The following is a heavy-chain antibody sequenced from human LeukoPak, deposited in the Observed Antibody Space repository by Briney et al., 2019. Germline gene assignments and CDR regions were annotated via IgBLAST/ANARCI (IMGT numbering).Heavy chain of an antibody. V-gene: IGHV3-7*01. J-gene: IGHJ4*02. D-gene: IGHD6-19*01. CDR1: GFTFSSYS. Sequence: PGGSLRLSCAASGFTFSSYSMNWVRQAPGKGLEWVANIKQDGNEIYYVDSVKGRFTISRDNAKNSLYLQMNSLRAEDTAVYYCARDWGVAGSFDYWGQGTLVTVSS. CDR3: ARDWGVAGSFDY. CDR2: IKQDGNEI.